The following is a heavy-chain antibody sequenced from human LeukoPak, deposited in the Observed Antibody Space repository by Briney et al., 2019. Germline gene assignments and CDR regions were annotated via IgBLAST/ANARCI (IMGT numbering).Heavy chain of an antibody. J-gene: IGHJ4*02. V-gene: IGHV1-69*05. CDR2: SIPICGTA. CDR1: GGTFTSYA. Sequence: SVKVSCKASGGTFTSYAISCVRQAPGQGLEWMGRSIPICGTANFEHKLHGRVTITTDESTSTDYMELSSLRSEDTAVYYCATQLNYNYGSGSHGIFDYWGQGPLVTVSS. CDR3: ATQLNYNYGSGSHGIFDY. D-gene: IGHD3-10*01.